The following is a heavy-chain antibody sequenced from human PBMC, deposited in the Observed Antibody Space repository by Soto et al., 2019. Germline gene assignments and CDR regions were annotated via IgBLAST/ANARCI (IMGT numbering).Heavy chain of an antibody. J-gene: IGHJ4*02. CDR2: VHHRGST. V-gene: IGHV4-4*02. CDR1: GGSISSSHW. D-gene: IGHD1-26*01. CDR3: AAGSILRNFDY. Sequence: PSETLSLTCAVSGGSISSSHWWTWVRQSPEKGLEWIGEVHHRGSTNYRSSLKTRVTLSVDKSTNQFSLNLGSVTAADTAVYYCAAGSILRNFDYWGQGTLVTVSS.